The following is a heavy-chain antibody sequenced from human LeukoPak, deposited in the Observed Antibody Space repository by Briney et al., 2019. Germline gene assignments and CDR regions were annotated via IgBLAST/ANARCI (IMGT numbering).Heavy chain of an antibody. Sequence: GGSLRLSCAASGFTFSSYEMHWVRQPTGKGLEWVSAIATAGDTFYSGSVKGRFTISRENVKNSLYLQMNSLRVGDTALYFCTRGGRDGFDIWGQGTLVTVSS. CDR3: TRGGRDGFDI. D-gene: IGHD2-15*01. V-gene: IGHV3-13*01. J-gene: IGHJ3*02. CDR1: GFTFSSYE. CDR2: IATAGDT.